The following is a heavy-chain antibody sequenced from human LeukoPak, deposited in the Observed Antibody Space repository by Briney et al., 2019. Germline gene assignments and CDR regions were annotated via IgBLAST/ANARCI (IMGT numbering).Heavy chain of an antibody. CDR2: IYTSGTT. J-gene: IGHJ4*02. D-gene: IGHD3-10*01. V-gene: IGHV4-4*07. CDR3: ARGLWFGDENPPYFDY. Sequence: KSSETLSLTCTVSGGSISSYFWSWIRQPAGKGLEWIGRIYTSGTTNYNPSLKSRVTISIDTSKNQFSLKLSSVTAADTAVYYCARGLWFGDENPPYFDYWGQGTLVTVSS. CDR1: GGSISSYF.